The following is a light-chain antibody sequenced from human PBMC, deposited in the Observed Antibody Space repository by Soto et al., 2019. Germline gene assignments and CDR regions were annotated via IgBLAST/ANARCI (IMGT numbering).Light chain of an antibody. CDR1: QDVYTF. J-gene: IGKJ1*01. CDR2: DAS. V-gene: IGKV1-27*01. Sequence: VQMTQSPSSLSASVGDRVTITCRASQDVYTFLAWYRQRPGRAPELLIYDASTLQAGVPSRFSGDGFGTHFILTISSLQPEDVATYYCQHYKKAPWTVGQGTKV. CDR3: QHYKKAPWT.